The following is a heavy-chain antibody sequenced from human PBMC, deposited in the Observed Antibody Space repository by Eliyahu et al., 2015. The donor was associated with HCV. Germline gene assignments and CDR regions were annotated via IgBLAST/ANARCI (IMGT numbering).Heavy chain of an antibody. CDR3: ARRSYGYDSSGYGP. J-gene: IGHJ5*02. D-gene: IGHD3-22*01. Sequence: QVQLQQWGAGLLKPSETLSLTCAVYGGSFSGYYWXWXRQPPGKGLEWIGEINHSGSTNYNPPLKSRVTISVDTSKNQFSLKLSSVTAADTAVYYCARRSYGYDSSGYGPWGQGTLVTVSS. CDR2: INHSGST. CDR1: GGSFSGYY. V-gene: IGHV4-34*01.